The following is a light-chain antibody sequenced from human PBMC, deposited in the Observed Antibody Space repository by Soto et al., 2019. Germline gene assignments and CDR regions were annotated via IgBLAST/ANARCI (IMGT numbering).Light chain of an antibody. Sequence: QSALTQPASVSGSPGQSITISCTGTSGDVAAYNYVSWFQHHAGKAPKLMLYDVNNRPSGVSNRFSGSKSGNTASLTISGLQVEDEADYYCSSYTTSNTPLYVFGTGTKLTVL. J-gene: IGLJ1*01. V-gene: IGLV2-14*03. CDR1: SGDVAAYNY. CDR2: DVN. CDR3: SSYTTSNTPLYV.